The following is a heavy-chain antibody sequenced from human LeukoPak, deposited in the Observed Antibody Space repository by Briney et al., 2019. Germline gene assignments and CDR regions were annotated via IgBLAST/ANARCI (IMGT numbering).Heavy chain of an antibody. CDR2: LTSAGTT. CDR1: GFTFGNYD. Sequence: GGSLRLSCAASGFTFGNYDMSWVRQAPGKGRVWGTALTSAGTTIYSDMVKGRYSVSRDNSNNTLSLKMNSLRAEDTAAYYCVKESPYPEGSKARIYYFDNWGQGTLVTVSS. CDR3: VKESPYPEGSKARIYYFDN. D-gene: IGHD2-2*01. J-gene: IGHJ4*02. V-gene: IGHV3-23*01.